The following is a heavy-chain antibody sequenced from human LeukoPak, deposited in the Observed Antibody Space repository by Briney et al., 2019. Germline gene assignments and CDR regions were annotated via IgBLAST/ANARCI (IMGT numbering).Heavy chain of an antibody. V-gene: IGHV3-21*01. D-gene: IGHD6-19*01. Sequence: GGSLRLSCAASGFTFSSYSMIWVRQAPGKGLEWVSSISSSSAYIYYADSGKGRFTISRDNAKNSLYLQMNSLRVEDTAVYYCARAPPAAGGFDYWGQGTLVTVSS. CDR1: GFTFSSYS. J-gene: IGHJ4*02. CDR3: ARAPPAAGGFDY. CDR2: ISSSSAYI.